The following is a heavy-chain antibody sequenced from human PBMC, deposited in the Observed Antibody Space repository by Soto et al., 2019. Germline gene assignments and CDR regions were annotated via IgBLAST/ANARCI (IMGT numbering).Heavy chain of an antibody. V-gene: IGHV3-7*03. CDR1: GLTFSTYW. D-gene: IGHD1-26*01. CDR2: INQDGSEK. CDR3: ARDRGAYAY. Sequence: GGSLRLSCAASGLTFSTYWMSWVRQAPGKGLEWVANINQDGSEKNYVDSVKGRFTISRDNAKNSLYLQMNSLRAEDTAVYYCARDRGAYAYWGQGTLVTVSS. J-gene: IGHJ4*02.